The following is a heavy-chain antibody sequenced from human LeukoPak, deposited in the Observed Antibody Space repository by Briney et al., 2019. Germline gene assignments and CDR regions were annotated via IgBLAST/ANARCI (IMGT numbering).Heavy chain of an antibody. CDR2: ITTYNGNT. CDR3: ARARQYDAFDI. D-gene: IGHD6-25*01. V-gene: IGHV1-18*01. Sequence: ASVKVSCKASGYTFTSFGISWVRQAPGQGLEWMGWITTYNGNTNYAQKVQGRVTMTTDTSTSTAYMELRSLTSDDTAVYYCARARQYDAFDIWGQGTMVTVSS. J-gene: IGHJ3*02. CDR1: GYTFTSFG.